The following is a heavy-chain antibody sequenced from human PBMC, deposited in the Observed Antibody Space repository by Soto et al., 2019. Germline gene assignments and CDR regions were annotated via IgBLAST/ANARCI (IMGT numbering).Heavy chain of an antibody. CDR2: IIPILGIA. CDR1: GGTFSSYT. Sequence: QVQLVQSGAEVKKPGSSVKVSCKASGGTFSSYTISWVRQAPGQGLEWMGRIIPILGIANYAQKFQGRVTITADKSTSTAYMELSSLRSEDTAVYYCARALTFYYGMDVWGQGTTVTVSS. CDR3: ARALTFYYGMDV. D-gene: IGHD3-16*01. J-gene: IGHJ6*02. V-gene: IGHV1-69*02.